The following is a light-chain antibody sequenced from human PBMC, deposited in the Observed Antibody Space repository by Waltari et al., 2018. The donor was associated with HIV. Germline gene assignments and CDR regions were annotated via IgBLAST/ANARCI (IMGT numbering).Light chain of an antibody. V-gene: IGKV4-1*01. CDR3: HQYYRTPFT. J-gene: IGKJ3*01. CDR2: WAS. CDR1: QSVLFSSNNKNY. Sequence: DIVMTQSPDSLAVSLGERATINYKSSQSVLFSSNNKNYLAWYQQKPGQPPNLLIYWASTRESGVPDRFSGSGSGTDFTLTISSLQAEDVAVYYCHQYYRTPFTFGPGTKVDIK.